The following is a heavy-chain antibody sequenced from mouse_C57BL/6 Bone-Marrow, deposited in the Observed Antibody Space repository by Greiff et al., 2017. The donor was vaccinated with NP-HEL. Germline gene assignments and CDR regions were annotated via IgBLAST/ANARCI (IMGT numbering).Heavy chain of an antibody. CDR3: ARHITTVVDC. D-gene: IGHD1-1*01. Sequence: EVQLVESGGDLVKPGGSLKLSCAASGFTFSSYGMSWVRQTPDKRLEWVATISSGGSYTYYPDSVKGRFTISRDNAKNTLYLQMSSLKSEDTAMYYCARHITTVVDCWGQGTTLTVSS. V-gene: IGHV5-6*01. CDR1: GFTFSSYG. J-gene: IGHJ2*01. CDR2: ISSGGSYT.